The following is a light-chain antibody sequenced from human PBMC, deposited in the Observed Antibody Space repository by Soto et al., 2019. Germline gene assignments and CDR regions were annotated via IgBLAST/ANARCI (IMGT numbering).Light chain of an antibody. Sequence: QSVLTQPASVSGSPGQSITISCTGTSGDIGRSKFVSWYQQQPGKAPKLLIYGNTNRPSGVPDRFSGSKSGTSASLAITGLQAEDEADYYCQSYDSSLSGVIFGGGTKLTVL. J-gene: IGLJ2*01. V-gene: IGLV1-40*01. CDR2: GNT. CDR3: QSYDSSLSGVI. CDR1: SGDIGRSKF.